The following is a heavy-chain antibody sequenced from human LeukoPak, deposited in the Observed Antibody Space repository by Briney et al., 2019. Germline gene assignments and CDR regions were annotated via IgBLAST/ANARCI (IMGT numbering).Heavy chain of an antibody. CDR3: AQPTEGVIAAAPYYYYAMDV. V-gene: IGHV3-23*01. CDR1: GFTFSTYA. J-gene: IGHJ6*02. Sequence: GGSLRLSCAASGFTFSTYAMSWVRQAPGKGLEWVSAISGGGVSTYYADAVKGRFTISRDNSKNTLYLQMNSLRAEDTAVYYCAQPTEGVIAAAPYYYYAMDVWGQGTTVTVSS. D-gene: IGHD6-13*01. CDR2: ISGGGVST.